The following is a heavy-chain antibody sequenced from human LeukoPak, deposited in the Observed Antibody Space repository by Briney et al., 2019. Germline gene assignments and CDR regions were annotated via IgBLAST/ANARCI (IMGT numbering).Heavy chain of an antibody. CDR2: IYYSGST. V-gene: IGHV4-59*01. J-gene: IGHJ1*01. Sequence: SETLSLTCTVSGGSISSYYWSWIRQPPGKGLEWIGYIYYSGSTNYNPSLKSRVTISVDTSKNQFSLKLSSVTAADTAVYYCARGRIYYYGSGSYFAEYFQHWGQGTLVTVSS. CDR3: ARGRIYYYGSGSYFAEYFQH. D-gene: IGHD3-10*01. CDR1: GGSISSYY.